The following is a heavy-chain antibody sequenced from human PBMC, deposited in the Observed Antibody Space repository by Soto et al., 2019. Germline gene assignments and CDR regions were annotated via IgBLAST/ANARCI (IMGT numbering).Heavy chain of an antibody. D-gene: IGHD6-13*01. V-gene: IGHV5-10-1*01. J-gene: IGHJ6*03. CDR3: ASIPRIAAAGTGYYYMDV. CDR2: IDPSDSYT. CDR1: GYSFTSYW. Sequence: GESLKISCKGSGYSFTSYWISWVRQMPGKGLEWMGRIDPSDSYTNYSPSFQGHVTISADKSISTAYLQWSSLKASDTAMYYCASIPRIAAAGTGYYYMDVWGKGTTVTVSS.